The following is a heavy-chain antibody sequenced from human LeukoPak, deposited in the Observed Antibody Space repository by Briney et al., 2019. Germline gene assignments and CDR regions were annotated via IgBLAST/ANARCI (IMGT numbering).Heavy chain of an antibody. CDR2: IIPILGIA. Sequence: SVKVSCKASGGTFSSYAISWVRQAPGQGLEWMGRIIPILGIANYAQKFQGRVTITADKSTSTAYMELRSLRSDDTAVYYCARAPWELRTYTGFFDYWGQGTLVTVSS. CDR3: ARAPWELRTYTGFFDY. V-gene: IGHV1-69*04. J-gene: IGHJ4*02. D-gene: IGHD1-26*01. CDR1: GGTFSSYA.